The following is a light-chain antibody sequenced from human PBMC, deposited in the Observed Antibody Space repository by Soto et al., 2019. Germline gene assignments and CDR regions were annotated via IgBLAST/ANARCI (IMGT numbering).Light chain of an antibody. CDR1: SSDVGGYNY. Sequence: QSALTQPPSASGSPGQSVTISCTGTSSDVGGYNYVSWYQQHPGKAPKLMIYEVNKRPSGVPDRFSGSKSGNTASLTVSGLQADDEADYYCSSYAGSNKYVVFGGGTKVTVL. CDR2: EVN. CDR3: SSYAGSNKYVV. J-gene: IGLJ2*01. V-gene: IGLV2-8*01.